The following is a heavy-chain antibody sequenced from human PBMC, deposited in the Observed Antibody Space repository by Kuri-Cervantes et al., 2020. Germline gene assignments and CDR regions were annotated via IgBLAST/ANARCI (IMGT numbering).Heavy chain of an antibody. CDR3: ARDRHGDYDFDY. V-gene: IGHV3-48*02. Sequence: GALKISCAAAGFTFSSYSMNWGRQAPGKGLEWVSYISSSGRTIYYADSVKGRFTISRDNAKNSLYLQMNSLRDEDTAVYYCARDRHGDYDFDYWGQGTLVTVSS. J-gene: IGHJ4*02. CDR2: ISSSGRTI. CDR1: GFTFSSYS. D-gene: IGHD4-17*01.